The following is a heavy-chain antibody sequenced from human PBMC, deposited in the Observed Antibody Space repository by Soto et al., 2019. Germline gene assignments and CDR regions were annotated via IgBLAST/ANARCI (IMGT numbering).Heavy chain of an antibody. Sequence: GGSLRLSCADSGLSFSNNWMHWVRQAPGKGLEWVSHVNSDGSRTNYADSVKGRFTISRDNAKNTLYLQMNSLRVEDTAVYYCAKSGLDVWGQGTTVTVS. CDR2: VNSDGSRT. V-gene: IGHV3-74*01. CDR3: AKSGLDV. J-gene: IGHJ6*02. CDR1: GLSFSNNW.